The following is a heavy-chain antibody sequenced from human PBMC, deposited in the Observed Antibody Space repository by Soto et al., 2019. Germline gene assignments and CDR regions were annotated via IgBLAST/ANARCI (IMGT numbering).Heavy chain of an antibody. CDR3: ARLVVVAATLTYYYYGMDV. CDR1: GGSISSGGYY. CDR2: IYYSGST. J-gene: IGHJ6*02. V-gene: IGHV4-31*03. D-gene: IGHD2-15*01. Sequence: SETLSLTCTVSGGSISSGGYYWSWICQHPGKGLEWTGYIYYSGSTYYNPSLKSRVTISVDTSKNQFSLKLSSVPAADTAVYYCARLVVVAATLTYYYYGMDVSGQGTTVTVSS.